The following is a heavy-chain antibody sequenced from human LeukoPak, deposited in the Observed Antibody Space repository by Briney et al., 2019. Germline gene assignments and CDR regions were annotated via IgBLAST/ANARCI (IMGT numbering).Heavy chain of an antibody. D-gene: IGHD3-10*01. V-gene: IGHV1-2*02. J-gene: IGHJ1*01. Sequence: GASVKVSCKASGYTFTGYYMHWVRQAPGQGLEWMGWINPNSGGTNNAQKIQGRVTMTRDTSISTVYMELSRLRSDDTAVYYCARDLARGVKYFQHWGQGTLVTVSS. CDR2: INPNSGGT. CDR3: ARDLARGVKYFQH. CDR1: GYTFTGYY.